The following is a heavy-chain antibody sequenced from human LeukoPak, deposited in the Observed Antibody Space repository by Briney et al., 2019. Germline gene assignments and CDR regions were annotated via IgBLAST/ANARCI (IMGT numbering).Heavy chain of an antibody. J-gene: IGHJ4*02. D-gene: IGHD6-19*01. CDR3: AKDIEGLAVAGTTIDY. CDR2: ISWDGGST. CDR1: GFTFDDYI. Sequence: GGSLSLSCAPSGFTFDDYIMQWVRQAPGKGLEWVSLISWDGGSTYYADSVKGRFTISRDNSKNSLYLQMNSLRTEDTALYYCAKDIEGLAVAGTTIDYWGQGTLVTVSS. V-gene: IGHV3-43*01.